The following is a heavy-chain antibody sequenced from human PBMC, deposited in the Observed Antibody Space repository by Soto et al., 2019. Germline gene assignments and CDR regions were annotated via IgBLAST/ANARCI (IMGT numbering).Heavy chain of an antibody. CDR2: IYYSGST. D-gene: IGHD2-15*01. Sequence: PSETLSLTCTVSDGSIISYYCSCIRQHPGKGLEWIGYIYYSGSTNYNPSLKSRVTISVDMSKNQFSLKLTSVTAADTAVYFCVRLPWGDYGGILDSWGKGTLVTVSS. CDR3: VRLPWGDYGGILDS. J-gene: IGHJ4*02. CDR1: DGSIISYY. V-gene: IGHV4-59*01.